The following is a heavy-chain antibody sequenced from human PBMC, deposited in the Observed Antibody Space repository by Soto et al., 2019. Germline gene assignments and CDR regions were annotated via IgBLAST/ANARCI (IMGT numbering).Heavy chain of an antibody. Sequence: PSETLSLTCAVYGGSFSGYYWSWFRQPPGKGLEWIGEINHSGSTNYNPSLKSRVTISVDTSKNQFSLKLSSVTAADTAVYYCARKLRFLEPSRFDPWGQGTLVTVSS. CDR3: ARKLRFLEPSRFDP. CDR1: GGSFSGYY. V-gene: IGHV4-34*01. CDR2: INHSGST. J-gene: IGHJ5*02. D-gene: IGHD3-3*01.